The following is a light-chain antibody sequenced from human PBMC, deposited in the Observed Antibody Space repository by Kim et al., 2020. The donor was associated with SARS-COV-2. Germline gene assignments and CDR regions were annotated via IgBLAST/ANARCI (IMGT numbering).Light chain of an antibody. CDR3: QQYMTWT. CDR1: QSINDY. J-gene: IGKJ1*01. CDR2: RAS. V-gene: IGKV1-5*03. Sequence: DIQMTQSPSTLSASVGDRVTITCRASQSINDYVAWYQFKLGKAPRLLIYRASTLNSGVPSRFSGGGSGTEFTLTISSLETDDFATYYCQQYMTWTFGHGTKV.